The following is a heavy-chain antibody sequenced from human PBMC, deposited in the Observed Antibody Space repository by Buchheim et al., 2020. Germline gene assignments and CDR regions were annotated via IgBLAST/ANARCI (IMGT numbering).Heavy chain of an antibody. V-gene: IGHV1-18*01. D-gene: IGHD3-3*01. CDR2: ISAYNGNT. Sequence: QVQLVQSGAEVKKPGASVKVSCKASGYTFTSYGISWVRQAPGQGLEWMGWISAYNGNTNYAQKLQGRVTMTTDTSTSTAYMELRSLRSDDTAVYYCAGEAGLEWLFDGRSNYYYYYGMDVWGQGTT. CDR3: AGEAGLEWLFDGRSNYYYYYGMDV. CDR1: GYTFTSYG. J-gene: IGHJ6*02.